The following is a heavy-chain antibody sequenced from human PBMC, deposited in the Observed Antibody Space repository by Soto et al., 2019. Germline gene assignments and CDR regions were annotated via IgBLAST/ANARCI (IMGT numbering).Heavy chain of an antibody. D-gene: IGHD2-8*02. J-gene: IGHJ4*02. CDR1: GYSFTGYY. CDR2: INPDSGAT. Sequence: HEHLVQSGAEVKRPGASLKVSCTASGYSFTGYYIHWVRQAPGQGLEWMGWINPDSGATNYAQNFQGRVTLTSDTSISTASMDLTSLTSDDTAVYYCARGDYGTGGYPFPYCDYWGQGTLVIVSS. CDR3: ARGDYGTGGYPFPYCDY. V-gene: IGHV1-2*02.